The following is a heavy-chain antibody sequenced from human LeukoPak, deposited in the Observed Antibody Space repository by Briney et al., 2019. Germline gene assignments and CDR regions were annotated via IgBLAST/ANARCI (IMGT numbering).Heavy chain of an antibody. Sequence: PGGSLRLSCAASGFTFSSCGMHWVRQSTAKGLEWVAYIRYDGSDKYYIDSVKGRFTIARDNPKETLYLQMTSLSHDDTAAYFCVKDVGVGASYFDNWGQGTLVAVSS. CDR1: GFTFSSCG. CDR3: VKDVGVGASYFDN. J-gene: IGHJ4*02. V-gene: IGHV3-30*02. CDR2: IRYDGSDK. D-gene: IGHD1-26*01.